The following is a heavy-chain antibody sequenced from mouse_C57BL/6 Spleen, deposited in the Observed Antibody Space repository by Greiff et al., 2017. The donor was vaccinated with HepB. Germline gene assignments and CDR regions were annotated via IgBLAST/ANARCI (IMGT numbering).Heavy chain of an antibody. CDR1: GYTFTSYG. D-gene: IGHD1-1*01. CDR2: IYPRSGNT. J-gene: IGHJ1*03. Sequence: QVQLQQSGAELARPGASVKLSCKASGYTFTSYGISWVKQRTGQGLEWIGEIYPRSGNTYYNEKFKGKATLTADKSSSTAYMELRSLTSEDSAVYFCASYGSSYDFDVWGTGTTVTVSS. CDR3: ASYGSSYDFDV. V-gene: IGHV1-81*01.